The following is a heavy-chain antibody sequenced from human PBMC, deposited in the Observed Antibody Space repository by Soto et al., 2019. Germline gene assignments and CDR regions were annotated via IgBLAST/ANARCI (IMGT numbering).Heavy chain of an antibody. CDR3: ARDGAIAMIGDAFDI. J-gene: IGHJ3*02. CDR2: MSYDGNHK. CDR1: GFTFSNYT. D-gene: IGHD3-22*01. Sequence: QVQLVESGGGVVQPGRSLRLSCAVSGFTFSNYTMHWVRQAPGKGLEWVAVMSYDGNHKYYADSVKGRFTISRDNSKNTLYLQMNSLRAEDTAVFYCARDGAIAMIGDAFDIWGQGTTVTVSS. V-gene: IGHV3-30-3*01.